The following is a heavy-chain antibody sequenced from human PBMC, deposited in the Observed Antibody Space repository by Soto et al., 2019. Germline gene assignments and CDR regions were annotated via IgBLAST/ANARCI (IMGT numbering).Heavy chain of an antibody. CDR1: GFSLSSTRVA. CDR2: IYWDDDK. V-gene: IGHV2-5*05. D-gene: IGHD6-19*01. CDR3: AHSVVAGLGYYFDY. J-gene: IGHJ4*02. Sequence: QITLKESGPTLVKPTQTLTLTCTFSGFSLSSTRVAVGWIRQPPGKALEWLALIYWDDDKRYGPFLKSRLTITKDTSKNQVVLTMTNMDPVDTATYYCAHSVVAGLGYYFDYWGQGTLVTVSS.